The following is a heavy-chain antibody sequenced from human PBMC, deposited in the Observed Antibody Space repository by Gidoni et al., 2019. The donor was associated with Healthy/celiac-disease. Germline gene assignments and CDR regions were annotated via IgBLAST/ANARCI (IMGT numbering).Heavy chain of an antibody. V-gene: IGHV3-21*01. CDR3: ARAAGGIESAYSSSWYSVDY. CDR2: ISGSSSYI. D-gene: IGHD6-13*01. Sequence: EVQLVESGGGLVKPGGSLRLSCAASGFTFSSYSMNWVRQAPGKGLAWVSSISGSSSYIYYADSVKGRFTISRDNAKNSLYLQMNSLRAEDTAVYYCARAAGGIESAYSSSWYSVDYWGQGTLVTVSS. J-gene: IGHJ4*02. CDR1: GFTFSSYS.